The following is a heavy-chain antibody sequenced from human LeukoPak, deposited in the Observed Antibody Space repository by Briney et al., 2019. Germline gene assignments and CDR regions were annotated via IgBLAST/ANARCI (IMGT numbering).Heavy chain of an antibody. CDR2: ISGSGGST. V-gene: IGHV3-23*01. Sequence: TGGSLRLSCAASGFTFSSYAMSWVRQAPGKGLEWVSAISGSGGSTYYADSVKGRFTISRDNSKNTLYLQMNSLRAEDTAVYYCAKRGIGYCSGGSCYASGFDYYYYYMDVWGKGTTVTVSS. CDR1: GFTFSSYA. D-gene: IGHD2-15*01. J-gene: IGHJ6*03. CDR3: AKRGIGYCSGGSCYASGFDYYYYYMDV.